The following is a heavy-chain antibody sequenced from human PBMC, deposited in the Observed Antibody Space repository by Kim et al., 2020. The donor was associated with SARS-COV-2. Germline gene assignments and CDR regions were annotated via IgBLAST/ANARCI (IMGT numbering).Heavy chain of an antibody. CDR2: IYYSGRT. Sequence: SETLSLTCTVSGGSISSYYWSWIRQPPGKGLEWIGYIYYSGRTNYNPSLKSRVTISVDTSKNQFSLKLSSVTAADTAVYYCARDHPQYYYGSGSYSERYYYYYGMDVWGQGTTVTVSS. CDR3: ARDHPQYYYGSGSYSERYYYYYGMDV. CDR1: GGSISSYY. D-gene: IGHD3-10*01. V-gene: IGHV4-59*13. J-gene: IGHJ6*02.